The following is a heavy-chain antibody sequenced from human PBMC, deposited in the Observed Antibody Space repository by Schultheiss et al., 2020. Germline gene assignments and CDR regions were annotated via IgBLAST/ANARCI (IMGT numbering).Heavy chain of an antibody. J-gene: IGHJ4*02. CDR3: ARSPWDCTDTTCWAYYFDY. Sequence: SETLSLTCSVSVGSINGAGYYWTWIRQHPGKGLEWIGYIYYSGSVFYNPSLQSRGTISLDTSKNQFSLRLRSVTAADTAVYYCARSPWDCTDTTCWAYYFDYWGQGALVTVSS. D-gene: IGHD2-2*01. CDR1: VGSINGAGYY. CDR2: IYYSGSV. V-gene: IGHV4-31*03.